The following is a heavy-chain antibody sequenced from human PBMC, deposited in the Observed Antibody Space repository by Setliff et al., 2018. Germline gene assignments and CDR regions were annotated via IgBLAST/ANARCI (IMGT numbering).Heavy chain of an antibody. CDR1: GGSISSGNYY. D-gene: IGHD3-22*01. CDR2: IYYSGST. J-gene: IGHJ4*02. Sequence: SETLSLTCRVSGGSISSGNYYWGLIRQPPGKGLEWVATIYYSGSTYSNPSLKSRVTISIDSSKNQMSLRMTSVTAADTAVYYCARGRYFESSSYYFPFDYWGLGTLVTVSS. V-gene: IGHV4-39*07. CDR3: ARGRYFESSSYYFPFDY.